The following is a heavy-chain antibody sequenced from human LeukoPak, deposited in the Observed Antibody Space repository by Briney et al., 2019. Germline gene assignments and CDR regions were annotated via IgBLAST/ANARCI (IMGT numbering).Heavy chain of an antibody. CDR3: ARDLTMVRGVASFDP. J-gene: IGHJ5*02. CDR1: GYTFTGYY. Sequence: GASVKVSCKASGYTFTGYYMHWVRQAPGQGLEWMGWINPNSGGTNYAQKFQGRVTMTRDTSISTAYMELSRLSSEDTAVYYCARDLTMVRGVASFDPWGQGTLVTVSS. CDR2: INPNSGGT. D-gene: IGHD3-10*01. V-gene: IGHV1-2*02.